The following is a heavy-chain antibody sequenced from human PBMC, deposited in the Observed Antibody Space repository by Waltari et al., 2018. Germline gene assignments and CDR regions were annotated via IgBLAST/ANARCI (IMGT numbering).Heavy chain of an antibody. J-gene: IGHJ4*02. CDR2: ISSSTTYI. CDR3: VSGGWGFYFDY. D-gene: IGHD7-27*01. CDR1: GFSFSSYS. Sequence: EVQLVESGGGLVKPGGSLRLSCGASGFSFSSYSMNWVCQAPGKGLEWVSSISSSTTYIHYADSVKGRFTISRDNAKNSLYLQMNSLRVEDTAVYYCVSGGWGFYFDYWGQGTVVTVSS. V-gene: IGHV3-21*01.